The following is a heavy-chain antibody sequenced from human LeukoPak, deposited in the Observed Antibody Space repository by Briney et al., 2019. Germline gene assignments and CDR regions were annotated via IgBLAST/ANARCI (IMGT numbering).Heavy chain of an antibody. Sequence: GGSLRLSCAASGFTFSNAWMNWVRQAPGKGLEWVGRIKSKTDGGTTDYAAPVKGRFTISRDDSKNTLYLQMNSLKTEDTAVYYCTTSRDGYNPYYFDYWGQGTLVTVSS. CDR3: TTSRDGYNPYYFDY. D-gene: IGHD5-24*01. CDR2: IKSKTDGGTT. CDR1: GFTFSNAW. J-gene: IGHJ4*02. V-gene: IGHV3-15*07.